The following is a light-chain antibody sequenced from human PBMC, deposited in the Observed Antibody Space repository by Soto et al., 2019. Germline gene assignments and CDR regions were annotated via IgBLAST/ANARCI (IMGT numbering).Light chain of an antibody. CDR1: QSVSTSY. Sequence: EIVLTQSPGTLSLSPGERATLSCRASQSVSTSYLAWYQQKPGQAPRLLIYGASSRATGIPDRFSGSGSGTDFTLTISRLEPEDFAVYYGQQYGSAPPTVGQGTKVEIK. V-gene: IGKV3-20*01. CDR2: GAS. J-gene: IGKJ1*01. CDR3: QQYGSAPPT.